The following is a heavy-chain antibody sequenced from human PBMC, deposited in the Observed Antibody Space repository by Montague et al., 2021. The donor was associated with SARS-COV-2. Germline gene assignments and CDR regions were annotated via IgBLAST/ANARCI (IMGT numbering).Heavy chain of an antibody. CDR2: FYSVGST. CDR3: ARETMTADAFDI. Sequence: SETLSLTCTVSGASVGSSDRGWIRQSPGKGLEWIGYFYSVGSTDYNPSLKSRATISRDTSKNQFSLKVRSVTAADTAVYYCARETMTADAFDIWGQGTMVTASS. V-gene: IGHV4-59*02. CDR1: GASVGSSD. D-gene: IGHD1-14*01. J-gene: IGHJ3*02.